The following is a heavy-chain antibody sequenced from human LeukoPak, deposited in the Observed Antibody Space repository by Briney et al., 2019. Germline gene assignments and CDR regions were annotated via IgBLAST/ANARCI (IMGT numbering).Heavy chain of an antibody. J-gene: IGHJ4*02. Sequence: ASVKVSCKASGYTFTSCAINRVRQGPGQGLEWMGWINTDTGNPTYAQVITGRFVISLDTSVSTAYLQISSLKAEDTAVYYCARAERWLQSDYWGQGTLVTVSS. V-gene: IGHV7-4-1*02. CDR1: GYTFTSCA. CDR2: INTDTGNP. D-gene: IGHD5-24*01. CDR3: ARAERWLQSDY.